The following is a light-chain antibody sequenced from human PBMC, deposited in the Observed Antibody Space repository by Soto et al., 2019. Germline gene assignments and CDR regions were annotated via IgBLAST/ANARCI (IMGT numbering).Light chain of an antibody. CDR1: SSDVGGYNY. Sequence: QSALTQPPSASGSPGQSVTISCTGTSSDVGGYNYVSWYQQHPGKVPKLMIYEVSKRPSGVPDRFSGSKSGNTASLTVSGLQAEDEADYFCKSYAGSNTYVFGSGTKLTVL. J-gene: IGLJ1*01. V-gene: IGLV2-8*01. CDR3: KSYAGSNTYV. CDR2: EVS.